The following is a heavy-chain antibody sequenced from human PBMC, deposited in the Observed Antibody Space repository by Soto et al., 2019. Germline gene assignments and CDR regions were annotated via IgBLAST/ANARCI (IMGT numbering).Heavy chain of an antibody. CDR1: GGSFSTYY. D-gene: IGHD3-9*01. J-gene: IGHJ3*02. CDR2: INHSGSN. Sequence: SETLSLTCVVSGGSFSTYYYNWIRQSPGKGLEWIGEINHSGSNNYSPSLKSRVAMSLDTSKNQFSLKLTSVTAADTAVYYCARGGSNDWQVAFDIWGQGTMVTVSS. V-gene: IGHV4-34*01. CDR3: ARGGSNDWQVAFDI.